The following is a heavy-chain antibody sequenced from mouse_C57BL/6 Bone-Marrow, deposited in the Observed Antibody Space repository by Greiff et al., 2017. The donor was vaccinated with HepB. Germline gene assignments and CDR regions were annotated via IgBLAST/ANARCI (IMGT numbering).Heavy chain of an antibody. D-gene: IGHD1-1*01. CDR3: DVYYYGSSPYYYAMDY. CDR1: GYAFSSYW. Sequence: QVQLQQSGAELVKPGASVKISCKASGYAFSSYWMNWVKQRPGTGLEWIGQIYPGDGDTNYNGKFKGKATLTADKSSSTAYMQLSSLTSEDSAVYFCDVYYYGSSPYYYAMDYWGQGTSVTVSS. V-gene: IGHV1-80*01. CDR2: IYPGDGDT. J-gene: IGHJ4*01.